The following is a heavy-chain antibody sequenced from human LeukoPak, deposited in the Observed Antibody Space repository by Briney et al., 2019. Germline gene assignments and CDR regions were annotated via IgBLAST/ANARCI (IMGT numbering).Heavy chain of an antibody. V-gene: IGHV1-18*01. CDR1: GYTFTSYG. CDR2: ISAYNGNT. J-gene: IGHJ4*02. D-gene: IGHD5-24*01. Sequence: ASVKVSCKASGYTFTSYGISWVRQAPGQGLEWMGWISAYNGNTNYAQKLQGRVTMTTDTSTSTAYMELRSLRSDDTAVYYCARFVNAWTATIQPFDYWGQGTLVTVSS. CDR3: ARFVNAWTATIQPFDY.